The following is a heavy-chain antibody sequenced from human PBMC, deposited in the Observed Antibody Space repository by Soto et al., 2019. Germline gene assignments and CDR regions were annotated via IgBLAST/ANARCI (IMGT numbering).Heavy chain of an antibody. CDR3: ASLRLYYVILTGYLSYLDMDF. Sequence: SETLSLTCTVSGGSISSGGYYWSWIRQHPGKGLEWIGYIYYSGSTYYNPSLKSRVTISVDTSKNQFSLKLSSVTAADTAVYYCASLRLYYVILTGYLSYLDMDFWGKGTTVNVSS. V-gene: IGHV4-31*03. CDR2: IYYSGST. D-gene: IGHD3-9*01. CDR1: GGSISSGGYY. J-gene: IGHJ6*03.